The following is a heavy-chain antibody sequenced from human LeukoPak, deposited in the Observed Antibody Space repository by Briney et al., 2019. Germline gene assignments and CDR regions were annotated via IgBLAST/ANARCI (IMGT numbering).Heavy chain of an antibody. CDR2: INHSGST. J-gene: IGHJ4*02. CDR1: GGSFSGYY. V-gene: IGHV4-34*01. Sequence: SETLSLTCAVYGGSFSGYYWSWIRQPPGKGLEWIGEINHSGSTNYNPSLKSRVTISVDTSKNQFSLKLSSVTAADTAVYYCARDQNDYGDYVSDYWGQGTLVTVSS. CDR3: ARDQNDYGDYVSDY. D-gene: IGHD4-17*01.